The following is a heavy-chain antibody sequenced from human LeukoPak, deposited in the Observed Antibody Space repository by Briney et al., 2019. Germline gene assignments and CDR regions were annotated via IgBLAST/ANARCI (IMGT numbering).Heavy chain of an antibody. CDR2: INHSGST. J-gene: IGHJ4*02. Sequence: SPSETLSLTCAVYGGSFSGYYWSWIRQPPGKGLEWIGEINHSGSTNYNPSLKSRVTISVDTSKNQFSLKLSSVTAADTAVYYCARGLWFGDENPPYFDYWGQGTLVTVSS. CDR3: ARGLWFGDENPPYFDY. CDR1: GGSFSGYY. V-gene: IGHV4-34*01. D-gene: IGHD3-10*01.